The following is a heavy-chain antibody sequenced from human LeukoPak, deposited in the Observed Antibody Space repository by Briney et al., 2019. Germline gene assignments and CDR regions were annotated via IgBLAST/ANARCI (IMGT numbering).Heavy chain of an antibody. CDR1: GGSFSGYY. D-gene: IGHD3-10*01. CDR2: INHSGST. J-gene: IGHJ6*03. CDR3: AKTGSRYYYGSGGHMDV. Sequence: PSETLSLTCAVYGGSFSGYYWSWIRQPPGKGLEWIGEINHSGSTNYNPPLKSRVTISVDTSKNQFSLKLSSVTAADTAVYYCAKTGSRYYYGSGGHMDVWGKGTTVSISS. V-gene: IGHV4-34*01.